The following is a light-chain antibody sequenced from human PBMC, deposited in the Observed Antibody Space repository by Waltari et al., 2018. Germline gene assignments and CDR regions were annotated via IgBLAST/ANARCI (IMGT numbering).Light chain of an antibody. J-gene: IGKJ2*01. Sequence: DIQMTQSPSTLSASVGYRVNITFRASQSISSLLAWYQQKPGKAPKLLSYKASSLESGVPSRFSGSGSGTEFTLTISSLQPDDFATYYCQQYNSYSYTFGQGTKLEIK. CDR1: QSISSL. V-gene: IGKV1-5*03. CDR3: QQYNSYSYT. CDR2: KAS.